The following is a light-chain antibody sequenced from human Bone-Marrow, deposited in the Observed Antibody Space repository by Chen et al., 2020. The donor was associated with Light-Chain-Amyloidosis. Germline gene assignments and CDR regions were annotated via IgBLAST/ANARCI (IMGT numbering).Light chain of an antibody. CDR3: QVWDRSSDRPV. Sequence: SYVLTQPSSVSVAPGQTATLACGGNNIGSTSVHWYQQTPGQVPLLVVYDDSDRPSGIPERLSGSNSGNTATLTISWVEAGDEADYYCQVWDRSSDRPVFGGGTKLTVL. CDR2: DDS. J-gene: IGLJ3*02. V-gene: IGLV3-21*02. CDR1: NIGSTS.